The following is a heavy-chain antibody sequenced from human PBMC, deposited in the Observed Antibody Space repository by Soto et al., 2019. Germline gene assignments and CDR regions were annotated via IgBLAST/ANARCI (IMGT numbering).Heavy chain of an antibody. J-gene: IGHJ4*01. D-gene: IGHD3-16*02. Sequence: SETLSLTCTVSGASISSAAYYLICIRQLPWDGLEWIGFISYSGYTFQNPSLKSRLLLSVATSKNQFSLELSFVTAADTAVYYCARGPTPSWSSYRFSYFDSWGPGSLVTVSS. V-gene: IGHV4-31*03. CDR3: ARGPTPSWSSYRFSYFDS. CDR1: GASISSAAYY. CDR2: ISYSGYT.